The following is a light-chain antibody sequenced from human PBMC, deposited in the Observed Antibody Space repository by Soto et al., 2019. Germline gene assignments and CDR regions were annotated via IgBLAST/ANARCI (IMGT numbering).Light chain of an antibody. J-gene: IGLJ2*01. CDR3: SAWDASLNAIL. Sequence: QSVLSQPTSASGTPGQRVTISCSGRSPNIGSNIVNWYQQLPGTAPTLLIYNNDQRPSGVPDRFSGSKSGTSASLAISGLQSEDEADYYCSAWDASLNAILFGGGTKLTVL. CDR2: NND. CDR1: SPNIGSNI. V-gene: IGLV1-44*01.